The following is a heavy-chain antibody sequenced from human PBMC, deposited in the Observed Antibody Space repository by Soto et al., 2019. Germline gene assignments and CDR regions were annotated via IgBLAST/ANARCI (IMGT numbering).Heavy chain of an antibody. J-gene: IGHJ6*02. CDR2: ISSSGTYI. D-gene: IGHD2-2*01. V-gene: IGHV3-21*01. Sequence: GGSLRLSCAASGCTFSTYSMNWVRQAPGKGLEWVSSISSSGTYIHYADSLKGRFTISRDNAKNSPYLQMISLRAEDTAVYYCARDPSDCSSTSCWGYYALDVWGQGTTVTVSS. CDR3: ARDPSDCSSTSCWGYYALDV. CDR1: GCTFSTYS.